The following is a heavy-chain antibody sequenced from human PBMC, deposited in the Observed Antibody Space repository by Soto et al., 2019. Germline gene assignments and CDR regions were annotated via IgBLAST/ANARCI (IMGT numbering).Heavy chain of an antibody. D-gene: IGHD3-22*01. CDR1: GYTFTSYY. V-gene: IGHV1-46*01. J-gene: IGHJ6*02. Sequence: ASVKVSCKASGYTFTSYYMHWVRQAPGQGLEWMGIINPSGGSTSYAQKFQGRVTMTRVTSTSTVYMELSSLRSEDTAVYYCARDQYYYDSSGYYRPPGYYYYGMDVWGQGTTVTVSS. CDR2: INPSGGST. CDR3: ARDQYYYDSSGYYRPPGYYYYGMDV.